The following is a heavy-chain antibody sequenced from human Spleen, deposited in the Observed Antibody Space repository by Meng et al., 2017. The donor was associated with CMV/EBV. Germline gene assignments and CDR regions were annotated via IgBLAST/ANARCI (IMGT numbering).Heavy chain of an antibody. CDR1: GGTFSSYT. CDR3: ARDRDSTSGLDAFDI. D-gene: IGHD2-2*01. Sequence: ASVKVSCKASGGTFSSYTISWVRQAPGQGLEWMGWINPNSGGTNYAQNFQGRVTMTRDTSSSTAYMELNRLTSDDTAVYYCARDRDSTSGLDAFDIWGQGTMVTVSS. V-gene: IGHV1-2*02. CDR2: INPNSGGT. J-gene: IGHJ3*02.